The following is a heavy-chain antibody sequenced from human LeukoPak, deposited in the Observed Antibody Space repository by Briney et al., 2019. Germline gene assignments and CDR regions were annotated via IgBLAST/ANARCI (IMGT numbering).Heavy chain of an antibody. CDR2: IWYDGSNQ. CDR3: AKDSSYYDSSGFDY. Sequence: PGGSMRLSCAASGLTFRTYGMHWVRQAPGKGLEWAAFIWYDGSNQYYADSVKGRFTISRDNSKNTLYLQMNSLRAEDTAVYYCAKDSSYYDSSGFDYWGQGTLVTVSS. J-gene: IGHJ4*02. V-gene: IGHV3-30*02. D-gene: IGHD3-22*01. CDR1: GLTFRTYG.